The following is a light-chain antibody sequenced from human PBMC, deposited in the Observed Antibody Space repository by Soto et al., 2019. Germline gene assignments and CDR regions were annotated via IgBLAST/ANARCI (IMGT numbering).Light chain of an antibody. CDR3: QQSFSTPVT. Sequence: DIQMTQSPSSLSASVGNRVTITCRASQSIASYLNWYQQKPGKAPNLLIYSASSLQSVVPSRFSGSGSGTDFTLTISSLQPEDFATYYCQQSFSTPVTFGQGTKLEIK. J-gene: IGKJ2*01. CDR1: QSIASY. V-gene: IGKV1-39*01. CDR2: SAS.